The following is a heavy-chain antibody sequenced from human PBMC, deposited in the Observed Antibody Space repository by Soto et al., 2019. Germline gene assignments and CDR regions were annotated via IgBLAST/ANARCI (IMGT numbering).Heavy chain of an antibody. V-gene: IGHV5-51*01. Sequence: EVQLVQSGAEVTKPGESLKISCKASGYSFTDYWIGWVRQMPGKGLEWMGIIYPGDSDTKYSPSFQGQVTMSADKSISTAYLQWNCLKASDTAMYYCARDGLSSSSSFDYWGQGTLVTVSS. CDR1: GYSFTDYW. CDR3: ARDGLSSSSSFDY. J-gene: IGHJ4*02. CDR2: IYPGDSDT. D-gene: IGHD6-6*01.